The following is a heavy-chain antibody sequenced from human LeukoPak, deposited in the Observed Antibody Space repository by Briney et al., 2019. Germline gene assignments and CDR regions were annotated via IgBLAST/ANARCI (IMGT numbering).Heavy chain of an antibody. V-gene: IGHV1-18*01. CDR1: GYTSSSYG. J-gene: IGHJ4*02. D-gene: IGHD5-12*01. Sequence: ASVTVSCKASGYTSSSYGVSWVRQAPGQGLEWMGWINSYNGNTIYPQKLQGRVSMTTDASTSTAYMELRSLRSDDTAVYYCARVRDIEAPNFDYWGQGSLVTVSS. CDR2: INSYNGNT. CDR3: ARVRDIEAPNFDY.